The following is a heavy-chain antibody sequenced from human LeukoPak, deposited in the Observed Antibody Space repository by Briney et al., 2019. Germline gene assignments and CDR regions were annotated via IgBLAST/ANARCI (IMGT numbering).Heavy chain of an antibody. V-gene: IGHV1-69*06. CDR1: SYTFTRYG. Sequence: EASVKVSCKASSYTFTRYGISWVRQAPGQGLEWMGGIIPIFGTANYAQKFQGRVTITADKSTSTAYMELSSLRSEDTAVYYCAGGYYDYGDYGQFDYWGQGTLVTVSS. J-gene: IGHJ4*02. CDR3: AGGYYDYGDYGQFDY. CDR2: IIPIFGTA. D-gene: IGHD4-17*01.